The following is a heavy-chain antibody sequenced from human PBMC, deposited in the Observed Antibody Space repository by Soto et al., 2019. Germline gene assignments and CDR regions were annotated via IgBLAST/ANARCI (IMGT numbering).Heavy chain of an antibody. CDR3: ARQRGYYDFWSGYYYYYGMDV. J-gene: IGHJ6*02. V-gene: IGHV4-39*01. CDR1: GGSIISSSYY. D-gene: IGHD3-3*01. CDR2: IYYSGST. Sequence: SWTLSLTCTFSGGSIISSSYYWGWIRQPPGKGLEWIGSIYYSGSTYYNPSLKSRVTISVDTSKNQFSLKLSSVTAADTAVYYCARQRGYYDFWSGYYYYYGMDVWGQGTTVTVS.